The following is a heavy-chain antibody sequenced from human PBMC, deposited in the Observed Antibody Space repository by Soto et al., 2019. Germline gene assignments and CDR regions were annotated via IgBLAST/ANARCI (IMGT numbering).Heavy chain of an antibody. Sequence: GASVKVSCKASGGTFSTSSFVWVRQGPGQGLEWMGGIIPIFTRTNFAQKFQGRVTFSADESTRTTYMELRSLTSEDTAIYYRARDVVRSTAGDSWGQGTLVTVSS. CDR1: GGTFSTSS. J-gene: IGHJ4*02. V-gene: IGHV1-69*13. D-gene: IGHD2-15*01. CDR2: IIPIFTRT. CDR3: ARDVVRSTAGDS.